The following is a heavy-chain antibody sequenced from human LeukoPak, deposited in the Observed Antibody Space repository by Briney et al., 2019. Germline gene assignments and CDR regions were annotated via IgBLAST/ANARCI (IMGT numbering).Heavy chain of an antibody. CDR2: IYSGGST. J-gene: IGHJ4*02. CDR3: AKDQYYYDSSGSFDY. CDR1: GFTVSSNY. Sequence: PGGSLRLSCAASGFTVSSNYMSWVRQAPGKGLEWVSVIYSGGSTYYADSVKGRFTISRDNSKNTLYLQMNSLRAEDTALYYCAKDQYYYDSSGSFDYWGQGTLVTVSS. D-gene: IGHD3-22*01. V-gene: IGHV3-53*05.